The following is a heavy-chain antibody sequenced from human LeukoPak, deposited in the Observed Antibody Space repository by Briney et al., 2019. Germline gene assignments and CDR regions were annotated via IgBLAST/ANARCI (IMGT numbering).Heavy chain of an antibody. V-gene: IGHV3-23*01. J-gene: IGHJ4*02. D-gene: IGHD3-22*01. CDR3: AKDAVDYFDNSGGAFDY. Sequence: PGGSLRLSCEASGFTFSNYAIHWVRQAPGKGLGWVSVVSGSGNDIFYADSVAGRFIISRDNSENKVYLQIHSMRAEDTAIYYCAKDAVDYFDNSGGAFDYWGQGTLVSVSS. CDR1: GFTFSNYA. CDR2: VSGSGNDI.